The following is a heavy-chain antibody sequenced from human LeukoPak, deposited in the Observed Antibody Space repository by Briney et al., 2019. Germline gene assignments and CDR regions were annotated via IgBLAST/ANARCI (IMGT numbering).Heavy chain of an antibody. D-gene: IGHD3-10*01. CDR1: GLTHSDAL. Sequence: PGGSLRLSCADPGLTHSDALLCRAPQAPGKGLEWVGRIKSKSDGGTTDYAAPVKGRFTISRDDSKNTLYLQMNSLKTEDTAVYWWTTDSVVDSYGLRGFLPWGQGTLVTVSS. CDR2: IKSKSDGGTT. CDR3: TTDSVVDSYGLRGFLP. J-gene: IGHJ4*02. V-gene: IGHV3-15*01.